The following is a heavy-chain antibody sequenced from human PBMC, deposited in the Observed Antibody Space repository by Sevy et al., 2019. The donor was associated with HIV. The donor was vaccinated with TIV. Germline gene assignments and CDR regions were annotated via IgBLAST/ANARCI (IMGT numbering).Heavy chain of an antibody. J-gene: IGHJ3*01. CDR3: STRGPGDYPDAFDV. Sequence: GGSLRLSCAASGFTFTSHAMHWVRQTPGKGLEWVAYISYAGTNKLYADSVKGRFTISRDNSKNTLYLQMNSLRAEDTAVYYCSTRGPGDYPDAFDVWGQGTVVTVSS. CDR2: ISYAGTNK. V-gene: IGHV3-30-3*01. CDR1: GFTFTSHA. D-gene: IGHD7-27*01.